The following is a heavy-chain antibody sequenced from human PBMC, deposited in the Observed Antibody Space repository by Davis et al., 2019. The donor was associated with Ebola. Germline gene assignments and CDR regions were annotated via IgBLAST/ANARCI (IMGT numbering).Heavy chain of an antibody. CDR2: MNPNSGNT. CDR1: GYTFNSYD. Sequence: AASVKVSCKASGYTFNSYDINWVRQAPGQGLEWMGWMNPNSGNTGYAQKFQGRITMGRNTSISTAYMEPSSLRSEDTAVYYCARASWATVGTRWFDPWGQGTLVTVSS. CDR3: ARASWATVGTRWFDP. V-gene: IGHV1-8*01. J-gene: IGHJ5*02. D-gene: IGHD6-13*01.